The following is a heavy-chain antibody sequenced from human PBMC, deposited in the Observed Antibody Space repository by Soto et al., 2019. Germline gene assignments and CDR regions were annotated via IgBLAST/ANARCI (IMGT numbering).Heavy chain of an antibody. CDR3: AASFRKTIGTTA. V-gene: IGHV3-48*01. CDR2: ISSSSTTI. J-gene: IGHJ4*02. CDR1: GFTFSNFG. Sequence: EVQLVESGGGLVQPGGSLRLSCEASGFTFSNFGINWVRQAPGKGLEWVSHISSSSTTIYYAESVKGRFTSSRGNAKNSLYLQMARQRGEDMAVYYCAASFRKTIGTTAWGQGTLVTVSS. D-gene: IGHD1-1*01.